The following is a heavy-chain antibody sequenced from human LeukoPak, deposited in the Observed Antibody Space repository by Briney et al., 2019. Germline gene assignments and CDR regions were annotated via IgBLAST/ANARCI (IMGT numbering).Heavy chain of an antibody. D-gene: IGHD3-10*02. V-gene: IGHV3-74*01. Sequence: GGSLRLSCVASGFTFRTYWMHWVRQVPGKGPVWLSRINPDGSSTTYADSVKGRFTISRDNAKNMLYLQINSLRVEDTAIYYCAELGITMIGGVWGKGTTVTISS. CDR2: INPDGSST. CDR3: AELGITMIGGV. J-gene: IGHJ6*04. CDR1: GFTFRTYW.